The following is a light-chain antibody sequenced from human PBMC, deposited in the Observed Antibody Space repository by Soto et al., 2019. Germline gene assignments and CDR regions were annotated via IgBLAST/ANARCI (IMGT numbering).Light chain of an antibody. V-gene: IGKV3-20*01. CDR1: QSVSSNN. Sequence: EIVLTQSPGTLSLSPGETATLSCRASQSVSSNNLAWYHQKPGQTPSLLIYGASTRATGITDRFSGSGSGTDFTLTISRLEPEDFTVYYCQQYDNSITFCQGTRLEIE. J-gene: IGKJ5*01. CDR3: QQYDNSIT. CDR2: GAS.